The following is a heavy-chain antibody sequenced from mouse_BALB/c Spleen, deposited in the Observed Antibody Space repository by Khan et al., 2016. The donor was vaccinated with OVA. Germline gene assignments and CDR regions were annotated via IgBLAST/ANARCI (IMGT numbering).Heavy chain of an antibody. CDR3: ARSYYYGRSLYAMDY. V-gene: IGHV1S41*01. Sequence: DLVKPGASVKLSCKASGYTFTSYWIHWIKQRPGQGLEWIGRLAPGSGSSDYNEMFKGTATLTADTSSSTAYIQLSSLSSEDSAVYFCARSYYYGRSLYAMDYWGQGTSVTVSS. CDR2: LAPGSGSS. CDR1: GYTFTSYW. J-gene: IGHJ4*01. D-gene: IGHD1-1*01.